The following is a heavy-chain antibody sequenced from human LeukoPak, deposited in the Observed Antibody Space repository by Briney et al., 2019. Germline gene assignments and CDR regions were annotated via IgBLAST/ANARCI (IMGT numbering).Heavy chain of an antibody. V-gene: IGHV4-38-2*02. CDR3: ARGHDSSANF. CDR2: FYHSGST. D-gene: IGHD3-22*01. Sequence: PSETLSLTCTVSGYSISSGSYWGWIRQPPGKGLEWIGSFYHSGSTYYNPSLKSRVTISVDTSKNQFSLKLSSVTAADTAVYYCARGHDSSANFWGQGTLVTVSS. J-gene: IGHJ4*02. CDR1: GYSISSGSY.